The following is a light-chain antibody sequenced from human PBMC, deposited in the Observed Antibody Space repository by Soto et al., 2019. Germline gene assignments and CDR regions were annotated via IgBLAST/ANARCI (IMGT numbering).Light chain of an antibody. CDR1: SSDIGAYNF. V-gene: IGLV2-14*03. Sequence: QSALTQPPSASGSPGQSVTISCTGTSSDIGAYNFVSWYQQHPGKAPKLMLYDVNIRPSGVSNRFSGSKSGNTASLTISGLQAEDEADYYCTSWTTSTTMIFGGGTKVTV. J-gene: IGLJ2*01. CDR2: DVN. CDR3: TSWTTSTTMI.